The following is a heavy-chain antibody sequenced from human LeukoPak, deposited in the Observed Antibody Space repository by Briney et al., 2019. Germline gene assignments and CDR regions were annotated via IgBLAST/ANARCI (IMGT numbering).Heavy chain of an antibody. J-gene: IGHJ6*03. CDR1: GGSISRTSYY. V-gene: IGHV4-39*07. Sequence: SETLSLTCTVSGGSISRTSYYWGWIRQPPGKGLEWIGSIYYSGTTYYNPSLKSRVTMSVDTSKNQFSLKLSSVTAADTAVYYCARGGVVPAAIQNYYYYMDVWGKGTTVTVSS. CDR2: IYYSGTT. D-gene: IGHD2-2*01. CDR3: ARGGVVPAAIQNYYYYMDV.